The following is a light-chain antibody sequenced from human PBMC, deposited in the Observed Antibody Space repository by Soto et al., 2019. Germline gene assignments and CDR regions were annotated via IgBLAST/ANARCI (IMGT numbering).Light chain of an antibody. CDR2: DVT. CDR1: SSDVGGYIY. CDR3: SSYTTSSSYV. Sequence: QSVLTRSASVSGSPGQSITISCTGTSSDVGGYIYVSWYQQHPGKAPKLMIYDVTSRPSGVSCRFSGSKSGNTASLTISGLQAEDEADYYCSSYTTSSSYVFGTGTKVTVL. J-gene: IGLJ1*01. V-gene: IGLV2-14*01.